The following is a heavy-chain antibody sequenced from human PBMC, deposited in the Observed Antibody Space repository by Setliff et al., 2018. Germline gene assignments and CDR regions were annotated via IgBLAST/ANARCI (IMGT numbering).Heavy chain of an antibody. V-gene: IGHV3-48*03. Sequence: GGSLRLSCAASGFTFRSYEMNWVRQTPGKGLEWVSYIHSGGSKVYYADSLKGRFTISRDNAKNSLYLLMKSVRVDDTAVFDCARSINGYQQHYDIWGQGALVTVSS. CDR2: IHSGGSKV. CDR1: GFTFRSYE. D-gene: IGHD3-22*01. J-gene: IGHJ4*02. CDR3: ARSINGYQQHYDI.